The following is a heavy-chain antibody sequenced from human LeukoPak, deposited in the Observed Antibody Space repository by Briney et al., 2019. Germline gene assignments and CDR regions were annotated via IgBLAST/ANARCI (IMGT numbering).Heavy chain of an antibody. CDR1: GGTFSSYA. V-gene: IGHV1-69*01. CDR2: IIPIFGTA. D-gene: IGHD3-9*01. Sequence: SVKVSCKASGGTFSSYAISWVRQAPGQGLEWMGGIIPIFGTANYAQKFRGRVTITADESTSTAYMELSSLRSEDTAVYYCARPLERYFDWLSPFDYWGQGTLVTVSS. J-gene: IGHJ4*02. CDR3: ARPLERYFDWLSPFDY.